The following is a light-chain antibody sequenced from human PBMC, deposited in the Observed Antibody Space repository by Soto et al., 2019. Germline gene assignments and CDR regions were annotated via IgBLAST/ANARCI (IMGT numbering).Light chain of an antibody. CDR1: QSVSSH. J-gene: IGKJ1*01. V-gene: IGKV3-11*01. CDR2: DAS. Sequence: EIVLTQSPATLSLSPGERATLSCRASQSVSSHLLWYQQKPGQAPTALIYDASVRATGIPARFSGSGSGTDFTLTISSLEPEDFAVYYFQQRTTSPWTFGQGTRGDIK. CDR3: QQRTTSPWT.